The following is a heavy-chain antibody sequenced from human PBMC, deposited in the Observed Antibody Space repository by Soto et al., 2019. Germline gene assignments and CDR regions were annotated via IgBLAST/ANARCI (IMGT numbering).Heavy chain of an antibody. V-gene: IGHV3-15*07. CDR1: GFTFNNAW. CDR2: IRSKADGGTT. J-gene: IGHJ4*02. D-gene: IGHD4-4*01. Sequence: EVQLVESGGGLVKPGGSLRLSCAASGFTFNNAWMNWVRQAPGKGLEWVGRIRSKADGGTTDYAVPVKDRFTISRDDSKNTLHLQMNSMKTEDKAVYYCTTEADYSNYFEYWGQGTLVTVSS. CDR3: TTEADYSNYFEY.